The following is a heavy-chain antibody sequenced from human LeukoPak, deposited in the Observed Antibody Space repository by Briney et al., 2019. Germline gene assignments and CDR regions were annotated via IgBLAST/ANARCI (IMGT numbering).Heavy chain of an antibody. CDR1: AFTLSSYA. CDR3: AKDPQDSSGYFPVGTFDY. CDR2: ISGSGGST. D-gene: IGHD3-22*01. V-gene: IGHV3-23*01. J-gene: IGHJ4*02. Sequence: GGSLRLSCAASAFTLSSYAMSWVRQAPGKGLEWVSSISGSGGSTYYADSVKGRFTISRDNSKNTVYLQMNSLRAEDTAVYYCAKDPQDSSGYFPVGTFDYWGQGTLVTVSS.